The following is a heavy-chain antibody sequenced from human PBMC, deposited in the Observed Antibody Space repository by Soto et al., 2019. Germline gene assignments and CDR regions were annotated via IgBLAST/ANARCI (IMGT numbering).Heavy chain of an antibody. V-gene: IGHV4-34*01. J-gene: IGHJ4*02. CDR1: GGSFSGYY. CDR2: INHSGST. Sequence: PSETLSLTCAVYGGSFSGYYWSWIRQPPGKGLEWIGEINHSGSTNYNPSLKSRVTISVDTSKNQFSLKLSSVTAADTAVYYCAAEGYSGYDFLSYWGQGTLVTV. CDR3: AAEGYSGYDFLSY. D-gene: IGHD5-12*01.